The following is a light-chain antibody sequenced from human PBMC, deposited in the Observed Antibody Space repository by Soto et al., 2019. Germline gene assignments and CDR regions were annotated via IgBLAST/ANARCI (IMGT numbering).Light chain of an antibody. V-gene: IGKV3-20*01. CDR2: GAS. CDR3: RQYGSSPSYT. J-gene: IGKJ2*01. Sequence: EIVLTQSPGTLSLATGERATLSCRASQSVSSSSYLAWYQQKPGQAPRLLIYGASSRATGIPDRFSGSGSATDFTLTISRLEPADFAVYYCRQYGSSPSYTFGQGTKLEIK. CDR1: QSVSSSSY.